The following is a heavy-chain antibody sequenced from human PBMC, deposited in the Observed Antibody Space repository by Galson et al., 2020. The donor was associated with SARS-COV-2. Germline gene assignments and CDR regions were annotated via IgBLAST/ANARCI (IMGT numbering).Heavy chain of an antibody. CDR3: ARCGSSGWSSWGPGASDI. V-gene: IGHV3-11*01. CDR2: MNSGGSSI. J-gene: IGHJ3*02. Sequence: GGSLRLSCAASGFTFSDYYMTWIRQAPGKGLEWVSYMNSGGSSIYYADSVKGRFTISRDNTRGSLYLQMNSLRAEDTAVYYCARCGSSGWSSWGPGASDIWGQGTVVTVSS. D-gene: IGHD6-19*01. CDR1: GFTFSDYY.